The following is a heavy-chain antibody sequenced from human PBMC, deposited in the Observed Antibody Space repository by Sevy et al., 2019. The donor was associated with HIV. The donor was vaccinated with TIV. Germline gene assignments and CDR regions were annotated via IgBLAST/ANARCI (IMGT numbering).Heavy chain of an antibody. V-gene: IGHV1-69*13. D-gene: IGHD2-21*02. CDR2: IIPIFGTA. Sequence: ASVKVSCKASGGTFSSYAISWVRQAPGQGLEWMGGIIPIFGTANYAQKFQGRVTITADESTSTAYMELSSLGSEDTGVYYWARGGGDCGGDCYYNWFDPWGQGTLVTVSS. CDR3: ARGGGDCGGDCYYNWFDP. CDR1: GGTFSSYA. J-gene: IGHJ5*02.